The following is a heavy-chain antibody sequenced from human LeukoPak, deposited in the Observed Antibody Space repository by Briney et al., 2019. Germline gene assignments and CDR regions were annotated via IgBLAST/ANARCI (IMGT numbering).Heavy chain of an antibody. CDR3: TTPLNYDSGRFDP. Sequence: GGSLRLSCAASGFTFTNAWMTWVRQAPGKGLGWVGRIKSKSDGGTADYAAPVKGRFTISRDDSKNTLYLQMSGLKTEDTAVYYCTTPLNYDSGRFDPWGQGTLVTVSS. D-gene: IGHD3-10*01. V-gene: IGHV3-15*01. CDR2: IKSKSDGGTA. J-gene: IGHJ5*02. CDR1: GFTFTNAW.